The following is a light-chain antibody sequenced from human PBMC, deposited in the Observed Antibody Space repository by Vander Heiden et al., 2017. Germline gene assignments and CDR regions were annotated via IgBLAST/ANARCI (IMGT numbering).Light chain of an antibody. V-gene: IGKV3-20*01. CDR3: QHYESSPYT. CDR1: QSVRNYY. J-gene: IGKJ2*01. Sequence: IVLKQSPGPLSLSPGERATLCCRASQSVRNYYVAWYQQKPGQPPSLLIYGVSNRATSIPDRFSGSGAGTDFTLTITRLEPEDFAVYYCQHYESSPYTFGQGTKLEI. CDR2: GVS.